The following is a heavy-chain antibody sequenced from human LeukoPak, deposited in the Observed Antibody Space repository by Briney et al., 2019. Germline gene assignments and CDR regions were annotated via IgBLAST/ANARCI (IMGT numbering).Heavy chain of an antibody. Sequence: GGSLRLSCAASGFTFSNYWMHWVRQAPGEALMWVSRIKSDGSSTTYADSVKGRFTISRDNAKNTLYLQMSSLRAEDTAVYYCSRDSLSSCGGDCYSGLDVWGRGTTVTVSS. CDR3: SRDSLSSCGGDCYSGLDV. J-gene: IGHJ6*02. D-gene: IGHD2-21*02. CDR2: IKSDGSST. CDR1: GFTFSNYW. V-gene: IGHV3-74*01.